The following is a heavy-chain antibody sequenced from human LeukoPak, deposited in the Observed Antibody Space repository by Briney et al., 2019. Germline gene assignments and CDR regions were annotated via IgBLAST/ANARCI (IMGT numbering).Heavy chain of an antibody. D-gene: IGHD6-19*01. J-gene: IGHJ6*02. Sequence: ASVKVSCKASGYTFTSYGISWVRQAPGQGLEWMGWISAYNGNTNYAQKLQGRVTMTTDTSTSTAYMELRSLRSDDTAVYYCARGRSIAVAGMRYYYGMDVWGQGTTVTVSS. CDR1: GYTFTSYG. V-gene: IGHV1-18*01. CDR3: ARGRSIAVAGMRYYYGMDV. CDR2: ISAYNGNT.